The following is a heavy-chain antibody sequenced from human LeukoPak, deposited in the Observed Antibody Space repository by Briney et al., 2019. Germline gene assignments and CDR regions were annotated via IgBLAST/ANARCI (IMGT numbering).Heavy chain of an antibody. CDR1: GFIFNNEW. Sequence: GGSLRLSCAASGFIFNNEWMDWVRQAPGKGLEWVANIRADGTEKYYVDSVKGRFTISRDNAKNSLYLQLNSLRVEDTAVYYCSRSLDYWGQGTLVTVSS. CDR3: SRSLDY. CDR2: IRADGTEK. J-gene: IGHJ4*02. V-gene: IGHV3-7*03.